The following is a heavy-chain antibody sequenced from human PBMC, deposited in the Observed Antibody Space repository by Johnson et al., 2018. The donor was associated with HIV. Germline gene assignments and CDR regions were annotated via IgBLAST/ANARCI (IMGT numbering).Heavy chain of an antibody. Sequence: EVQLVESGGGLVKPGGSLRLSCAASGFTFSSYWMHWVRQAPGKGLVWVSRINSDGSTTSYADSVKGRFTISRDNAKNTLYLQMNRLRAEDTAVYYCALSGGAAAYDAFDIWGQGTMVTVSS. CDR2: INSDGSTT. V-gene: IGHV3-74*02. CDR1: GFTFSSYW. J-gene: IGHJ3*02. D-gene: IGHD6-13*01. CDR3: ALSGGAAAYDAFDI.